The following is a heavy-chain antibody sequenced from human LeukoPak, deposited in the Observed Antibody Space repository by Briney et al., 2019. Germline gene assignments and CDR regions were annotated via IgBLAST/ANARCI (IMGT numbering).Heavy chain of an antibody. CDR3: ARLEDGYKIGFADY. D-gene: IGHD5-24*01. Sequence: PSETLSLTCTVSGGSISSYYWSWIRQPPGKGLEWIGYIYYSGSTNYNPSLKSRVTISVDTSKNQFSLKLSSVTAADTAVYYCARLEDGYKIGFADYWGQGTLVTVSS. CDR2: IYYSGST. V-gene: IGHV4-59*08. CDR1: GGSISSYY. J-gene: IGHJ4*02.